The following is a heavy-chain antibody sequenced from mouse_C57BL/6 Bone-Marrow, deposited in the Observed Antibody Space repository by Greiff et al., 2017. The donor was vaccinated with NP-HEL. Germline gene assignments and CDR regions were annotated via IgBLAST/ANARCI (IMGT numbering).Heavy chain of an antibody. CDR3: ARHYSNYVGYAMDY. CDR1: GYTFTSYD. CDR2: IYPRDGST. D-gene: IGHD2-5*01. J-gene: IGHJ4*01. V-gene: IGHV1-85*01. Sequence: QVQLKESGPELVKPGASVKLSCKASGYTFTSYDINWVKQRPGQGLEWIGWIYPRDGSTKYNEKFKGKATLTVDTSSSTAYMELHSLTSEDSAVYFCARHYSNYVGYAMDYWGQGTSVTVSS.